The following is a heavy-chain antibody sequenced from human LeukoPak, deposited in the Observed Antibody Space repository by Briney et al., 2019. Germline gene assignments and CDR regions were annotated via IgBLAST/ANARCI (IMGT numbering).Heavy chain of an antibody. D-gene: IGHD3-22*01. Sequence: SETLSLTCAVYGGSFSGYYWSWIRQPPGKGLEWIGEINDSGSTNYNPSLKSRVTISVDTSKNQFSLKLSSVTAADTAVYYCARATYYYDSSGYYRSYYFDYWGQGTLVTVSS. J-gene: IGHJ4*02. V-gene: IGHV4-34*01. CDR3: ARATYYYDSSGYYRSYYFDY. CDR2: INDSGST. CDR1: GGSFSGYY.